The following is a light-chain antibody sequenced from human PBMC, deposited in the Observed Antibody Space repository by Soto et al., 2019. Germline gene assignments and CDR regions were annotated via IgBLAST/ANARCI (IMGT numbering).Light chain of an antibody. J-gene: IGKJ1*01. V-gene: IGKV3-20*01. CDR1: QSVSRTY. CDR3: HQYGSSPQT. Sequence: EIVLTQSPGTLSLSPGERATLSCRASQSVSRTYLAWYQQKPGQAPRLLIYGASSRATGIHDRFSGSGSGTGFTLTISRLAPEDFAVYYCHQYGSSPQTFGQGTKVEIK. CDR2: GAS.